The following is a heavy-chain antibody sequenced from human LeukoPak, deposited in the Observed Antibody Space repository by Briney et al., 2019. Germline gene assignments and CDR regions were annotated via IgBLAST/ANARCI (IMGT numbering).Heavy chain of an antibody. CDR1: GFTFSSYA. V-gene: IGHV3-23*01. CDR2: INGGGGGT. J-gene: IGHJ4*01. CDR3: AKDSQLWFHDREHLGY. Sequence: GGSLRLSCVASGFTFSSYAMTWVRQAPGKGLEWVSAINGGGGGTYYADSVKGRFTISRDNSKSTLYLQMDSLTVEDTAVYYCAKDSQLWFHDREHLGYWGQGTLVTVSS. D-gene: IGHD3-10*01.